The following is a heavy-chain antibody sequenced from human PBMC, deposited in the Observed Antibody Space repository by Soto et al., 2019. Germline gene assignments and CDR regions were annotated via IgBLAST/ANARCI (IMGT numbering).Heavy chain of an antibody. Sequence: EVQLVETGGGLIQPGGSLRLSCAASGFTVSSNYMSWVRQAPGKGLEWVSVIYSGGSTYYADSVKGRFTISRDNSKNTLYLQMNSLRAEDTAVYYCARDDYGDPTDDYWGQGTLVTVSS. CDR1: GFTVSSNY. V-gene: IGHV3-53*02. CDR3: ARDDYGDPTDDY. J-gene: IGHJ4*02. CDR2: IYSGGST. D-gene: IGHD4-17*01.